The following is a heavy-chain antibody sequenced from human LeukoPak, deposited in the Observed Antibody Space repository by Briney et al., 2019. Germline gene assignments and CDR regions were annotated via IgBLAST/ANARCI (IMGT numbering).Heavy chain of an antibody. CDR3: ARRAFYDYVWGSYREDAFDI. J-gene: IGHJ3*02. CDR1: GGSISSGDYY. Sequence: SETLSLTCTVSGGSISSGDYYWSWIRQPPGKGLEWIGYTYYSGSTYYNPSLKSRVTISVDTSKNQFSLKLSSVTAADTAVYYCARRAFYDYVWGSYREDAFDIWGQGTMVTVSS. D-gene: IGHD3-16*02. CDR2: TYYSGST. V-gene: IGHV4-30-4*01.